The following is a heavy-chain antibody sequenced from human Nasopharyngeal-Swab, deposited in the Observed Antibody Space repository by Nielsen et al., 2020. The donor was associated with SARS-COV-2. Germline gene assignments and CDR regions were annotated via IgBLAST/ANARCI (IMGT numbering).Heavy chain of an antibody. CDR3: ARGADYYDFWSGYPSGMDV. CDR1: GGSISSYY. CDR2: IYTSGST. J-gene: IGHJ6*02. V-gene: IGHV4-4*07. D-gene: IGHD3-3*01. Sequence: SETLSLTCTVSGGSISSYYWSWIRQPAGKGLEWIGRIYTSGSTNYNPSHKSRVTMSVDTSKNQFSLKLSSVTAADTAVYYCARGADYYDFWSGYPSGMDVWGQGTTVTVSS.